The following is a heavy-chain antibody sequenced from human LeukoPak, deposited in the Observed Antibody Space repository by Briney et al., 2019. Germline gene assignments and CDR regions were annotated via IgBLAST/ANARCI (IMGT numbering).Heavy chain of an antibody. CDR2: IQYDGNNQ. Sequence: GGSLRLSCAASGFTFSSYAMSWVRQAPGKGLEWVAYIQYDGNNQQYADSVKGRFSISRDSSKNILYLQMNSLRAEDTAVYYCAKDRCSNGVGCYYYYMDVWGKGTTVTISS. CDR1: GFTFSSYA. V-gene: IGHV3-30*02. CDR3: AKDRCSNGVGCYYYYMDV. J-gene: IGHJ6*03. D-gene: IGHD2-8*01.